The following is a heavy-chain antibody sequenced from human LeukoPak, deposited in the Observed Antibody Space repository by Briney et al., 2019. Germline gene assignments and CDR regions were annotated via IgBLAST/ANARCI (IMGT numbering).Heavy chain of an antibody. J-gene: IGHJ6*03. CDR2: IRYDGSNK. Sequence: LEXVXFIRYDGSNKYYADSVKGRFTISRDNAKNSLYLQMNSLRAEDTAVYYCARAVDINYYYYMDVWGKGTTVTVSS. CDR3: ARAVDINYYYYMDV. D-gene: IGHD5-12*01. V-gene: IGHV3-30*02.